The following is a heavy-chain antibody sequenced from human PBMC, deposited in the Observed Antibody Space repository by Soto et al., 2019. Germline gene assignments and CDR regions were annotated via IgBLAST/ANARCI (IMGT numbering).Heavy chain of an antibody. D-gene: IGHD6-13*01. V-gene: IGHV3-23*01. CDR1: GFTFSSYA. Sequence: GGSLRLSCAASGFTFSSYAMSWVRQAPGKGLEWVSAISGSGGSTYYADSVKGRFTISRDNSKNTLYLQMNSLKTEDTAVYYCTTDDPWTAAGTHPIGYWGQGTLVTVSS. CDR3: TTDDPWTAAGTHPIGY. J-gene: IGHJ4*02. CDR2: ISGSGGST.